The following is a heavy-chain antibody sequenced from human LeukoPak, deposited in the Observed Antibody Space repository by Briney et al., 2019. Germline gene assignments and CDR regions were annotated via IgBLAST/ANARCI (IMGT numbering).Heavy chain of an antibody. CDR2: INAGNGNT. V-gene: IGHV1-3*01. Sequence: GASVEVSCKASGYTFTSYGINWVRQATGQRLEWMGWINAGNGNTKYSQKFQGRVTITRDTSASTAYMELSSLRSEDTAVYYCARSAVVVPAAILPDYWGQGTLVTVSS. CDR1: GYTFTSYG. J-gene: IGHJ4*02. CDR3: ARSAVVVPAAILPDY. D-gene: IGHD2-2*02.